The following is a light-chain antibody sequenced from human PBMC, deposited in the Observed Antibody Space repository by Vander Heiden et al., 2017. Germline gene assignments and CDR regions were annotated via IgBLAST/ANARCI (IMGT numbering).Light chain of an antibody. CDR3: QQVGNWPLIT. V-gene: IGKV3-11*01. CDR2: DAS. J-gene: IGKJ5*01. CDR1: QSVSSY. Sequence: EIALTPSPATLSLSPGERATLSGRTSQSVSSYLAWYQQKPGQAPRLLIYDASNRATGIPARVSGSGSGTDFTLTISSLEPEDSAIYYCQQVGNWPLITFGPGTQLEIK.